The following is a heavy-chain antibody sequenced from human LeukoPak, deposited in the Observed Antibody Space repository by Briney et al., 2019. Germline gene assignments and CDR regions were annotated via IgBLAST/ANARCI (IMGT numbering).Heavy chain of an antibody. Sequence: SGGSLRLSCGASGFPFSAYWMHWVRQAPGKGLEWVAVISYDGSNKFYADSVKGRFTISRDNSKNTLHLQMNSLRAEDTAVYYCARSLATSYYYMDVWGKGTTVTVSS. D-gene: IGHD5-12*01. J-gene: IGHJ6*03. CDR1: GFPFSAYW. CDR2: ISYDGSNK. V-gene: IGHV3-30*03. CDR3: ARSLATSYYYMDV.